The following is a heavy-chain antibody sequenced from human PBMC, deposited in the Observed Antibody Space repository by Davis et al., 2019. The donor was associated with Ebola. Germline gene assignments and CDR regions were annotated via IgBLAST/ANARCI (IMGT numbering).Heavy chain of an antibody. CDR1: GYTFTGYY. D-gene: IGHD1-26*01. CDR3: AREAGATTRIYDS. V-gene: IGHV1-2*02. Sequence: ASVKVSCKASGYTFTGYYMHWVRQAPGQGLEWMGWINPNSGGTNYAQKFQGRVTMTRDTSISTAYMELGRLRSDDTAVYYCAREAGATTRIYDSWGQGTLVTVSS. CDR2: INPNSGGT. J-gene: IGHJ5*01.